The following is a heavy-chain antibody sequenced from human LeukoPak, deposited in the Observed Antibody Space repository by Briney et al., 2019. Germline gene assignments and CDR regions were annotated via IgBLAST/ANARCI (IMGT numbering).Heavy chain of an antibody. CDR3: ARVDRNHFYMDV. CDR1: GDPFSSYI. V-gene: IGHV1-69*01. CDR2: IMPLFNTP. J-gene: IGHJ6*03. D-gene: IGHD3-10*01. Sequence: SVKVSCKASGDPFSSYIIAWVRQAPGQGLEWMGGIMPLFNTPNYEQKFQGRLTTTADASTQTSYMELRSLTLEDTAVYYCARVDRNHFYMDVWGKGTTVTVSS.